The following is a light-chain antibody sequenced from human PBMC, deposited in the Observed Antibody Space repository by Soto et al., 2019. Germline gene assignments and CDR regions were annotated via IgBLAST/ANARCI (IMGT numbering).Light chain of an antibody. J-gene: IGKJ4*01. CDR1: QSINRW. CDR3: QQYESYPLT. CDR2: EAS. Sequence: DIPMTKSPSTLSASVGDRVTITCRASQSINRWLAWYQQKPGKAPNLLIYEASSLDSGVPSRFSGSGSGAEFTSTISSLPPDDFATYYCQQYESYPLTFGGGTRVEIK. V-gene: IGKV1-5*03.